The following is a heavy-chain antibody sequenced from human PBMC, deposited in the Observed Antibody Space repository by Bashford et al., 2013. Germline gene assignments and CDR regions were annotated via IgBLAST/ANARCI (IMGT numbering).Heavy chain of an antibody. CDR3: ARALYDFWTGYGY. V-gene: IGHV1-2*02. D-gene: IGHD3-3*01. J-gene: IGHJ4*02. CDR2: INPNGGGT. Sequence: WVRQAPGQGLEWMGWINPNGGGTNYAQKFQGRVTMTSDTSISIAYMELSRLTSDDTAVYYCARALYDFWTGYGYWGQGVLVTVSS.